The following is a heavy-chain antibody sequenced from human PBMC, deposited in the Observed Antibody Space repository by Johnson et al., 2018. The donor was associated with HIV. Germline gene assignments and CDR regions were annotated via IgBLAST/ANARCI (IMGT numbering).Heavy chain of an antibody. J-gene: IGHJ3*02. D-gene: IGHD2-8*01. CDR2: IRYDGSNK. CDR1: GFTFSSYG. Sequence: HVQLVESGGGVVQHGGSLRLSCAASGFTFSSYGMHWVRQAPGKGLEWVAFIRYDGSNKYYADSVKGRFTISRDNSKNTLYLQMNSLRAEDTAVYYCAKNGARGDAFDIWGQGTMVTVSS. CDR3: AKNGARGDAFDI. V-gene: IGHV3-30*02.